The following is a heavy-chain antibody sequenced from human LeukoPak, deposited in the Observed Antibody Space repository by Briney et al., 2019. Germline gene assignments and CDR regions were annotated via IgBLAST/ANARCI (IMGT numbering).Heavy chain of an antibody. V-gene: IGHV4-39*01. CDR2: IYYSGST. D-gene: IGHD3-22*01. Sequence: PSETLSLTCTVSGGSISSSSYYWGWIRQPPGKGLEWIGIIYYSGSTYYNPSLKSRVTISVDTSKNQFSLKLSSVTAADTAVHYCARSTDYDSSGYYYPTYYYFDYWGQGTLVTVPS. J-gene: IGHJ4*02. CDR1: GGSISSSSYY. CDR3: ARSTDYDSSGYYYPTYYYFDY.